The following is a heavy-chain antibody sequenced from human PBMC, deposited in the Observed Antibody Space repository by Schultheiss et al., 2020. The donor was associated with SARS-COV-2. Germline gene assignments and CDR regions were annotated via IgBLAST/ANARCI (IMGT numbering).Heavy chain of an antibody. V-gene: IGHV3-64D*06. Sequence: GGSLRLSCAASGFTFSTYTMHWVRQAPGKGLEWVSAISSNGGSTYYADSVKGRFTISRDNSKNTLYLQMSSLRAEDTAVYYCALLVDTAMDYGMDVWGQGTTVTVSS. CDR2: ISSNGGST. CDR3: ALLVDTAMDYGMDV. J-gene: IGHJ6*02. D-gene: IGHD5-18*01. CDR1: GFTFSTYT.